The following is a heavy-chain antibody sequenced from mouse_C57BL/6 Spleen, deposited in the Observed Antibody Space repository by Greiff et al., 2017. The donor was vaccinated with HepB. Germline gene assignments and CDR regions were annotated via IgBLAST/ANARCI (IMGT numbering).Heavy chain of an antibody. CDR3: ASLSWVTTVVDYAMDY. CDR2: IDPGNGNT. D-gene: IGHD1-1*01. V-gene: IGHV14-3*01. CDR1: GFNIKNTY. J-gene: IGHJ4*01. Sequence: EVQLQQSVAELVRPGASVKLSCTASGFNIKNTYMHWVKQRPEQGLEWIGRIDPGNGNTKYDPKFQGKATITADTSSNTAYLQLRSLTSEDTAIYYWASLSWVTTVVDYAMDYWGQGTSVTVSS.